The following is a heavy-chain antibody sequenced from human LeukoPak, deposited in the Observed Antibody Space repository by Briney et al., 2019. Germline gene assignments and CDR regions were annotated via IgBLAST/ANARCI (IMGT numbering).Heavy chain of an antibody. CDR1: GYTLTELS. CDR3: ARVHFPRGVVPAAITPPDDAFDI. CDR2: INPNSGGT. V-gene: IGHV1-2*06. Sequence: PVASVKVSCKVSGYTLTELSMHWVRQAPGQGLEWMGRINPNSGGTNYAQKFQGRVTMTRDTSISTAYMELSRLRSDDTAVYYCARVHFPRGVVPAAITPPDDAFDIWGQGTMVTVSS. J-gene: IGHJ3*02. D-gene: IGHD2-2*02.